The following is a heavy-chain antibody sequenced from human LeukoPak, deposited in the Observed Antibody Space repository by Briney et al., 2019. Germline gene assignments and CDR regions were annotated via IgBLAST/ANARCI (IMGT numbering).Heavy chain of an antibody. D-gene: IGHD6-6*01. V-gene: IGHV4-59*01. CDR3: ARDWGVEARPSYMDV. CDR1: GGSISGYY. Sequence: PETLSLTCTVSGGSISGYYWSWIRQPPGKGLEWIGYIYYSGSTNYNPSLKSRVTILVDTSKNQFSLKLSSVTAADTAVYFCARDWGVEARPSYMDVWGKGTTVTVSS. CDR2: IYYSGST. J-gene: IGHJ6*03.